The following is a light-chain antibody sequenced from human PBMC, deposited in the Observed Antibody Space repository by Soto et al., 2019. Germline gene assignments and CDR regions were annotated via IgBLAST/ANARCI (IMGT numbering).Light chain of an antibody. CDR2: DAS. V-gene: IGKV1-5*01. J-gene: IGKJ1*01. Sequence: DIEITHSPSTLSASLGYIFTITFRSSQTISSWLAWYQQKPGKAPKLLIYDASSLQSGVQPRFSGSGSGTEFTLTISSLQPDDFATYYCQQYDTYSSWTFGQGTKVDIK. CDR1: QTISSW. CDR3: QQYDTYSSWT.